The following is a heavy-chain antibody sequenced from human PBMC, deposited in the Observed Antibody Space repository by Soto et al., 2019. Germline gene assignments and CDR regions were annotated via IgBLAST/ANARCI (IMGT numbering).Heavy chain of an antibody. CDR3: ARVYYDFWSGYYYFDY. V-gene: IGHV1-2*04. J-gene: IGHJ4*02. D-gene: IGHD3-3*01. CDR1: GYTFTGYY. Sequence: ASVNVSCKASGYTFTGYYMHWVRQAPGQGLEWMGWINPNSGGTNYAQKFQGWVTMTRDTSISTAYMELSRLRSDDTAVYYCARVYYDFWSGYYYFDYWGQGTLVTVSS. CDR2: INPNSGGT.